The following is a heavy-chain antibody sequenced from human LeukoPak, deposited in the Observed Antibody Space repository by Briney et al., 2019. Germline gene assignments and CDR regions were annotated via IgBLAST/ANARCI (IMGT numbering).Heavy chain of an antibody. D-gene: IGHD6-13*01. CDR2: VYYSGST. J-gene: IGHJ5*02. Sequence: SETLSLTCTVSGGSISSYYWSWIRQPPGKGLEWMGYVYYSGSTNYNPSLKSRVTISVDTSKNQFSLKLSSVTAADTAVYYCAGAGIAAAGNRWFDPWGQGTLVTVS. CDR1: GGSISSYY. V-gene: IGHV4-59*01. CDR3: AGAGIAAAGNRWFDP.